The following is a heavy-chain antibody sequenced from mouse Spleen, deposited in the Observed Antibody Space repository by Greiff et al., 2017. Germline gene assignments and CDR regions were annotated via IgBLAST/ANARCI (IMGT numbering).Heavy chain of an antibody. J-gene: IGHJ2*01. Sequence: VQLQQSGPELVKPGASVKISCKASGYTFTDYYMNWVKQSHGKSLEWIGDINPNNGGTSYNQKFKGKATLTVDKSSSTAYMELRSLTSEDSAVYYCARWGGYYLFDYWGQGTTLTVSS. D-gene: IGHD2-3*01. CDR1: GYTFTDYY. CDR2: INPNNGGT. V-gene: IGHV1-26*01. CDR3: ARWGGYYLFDY.